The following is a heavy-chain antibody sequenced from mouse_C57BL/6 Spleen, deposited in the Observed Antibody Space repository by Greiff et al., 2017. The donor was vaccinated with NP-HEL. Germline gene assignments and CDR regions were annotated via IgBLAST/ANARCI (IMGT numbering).Heavy chain of an antibody. CDR3: ATRRGNYVNYYAMDY. V-gene: IGHV1-39*01. CDR2: INPNYGTT. J-gene: IGHJ4*01. CDR1: GYSFTDYN. D-gene: IGHD2-1*01. Sequence: EVQLQESGPELVKPGASVKISCKASGYSFTDYNMNWVKQSNGKSLEWIGVINPNYGTTSYNQKFKGKATLTVDQSSSTAYMQLNSLTSEDSAVYYCATRRGNYVNYYAMDYWGQGTSVTVSS.